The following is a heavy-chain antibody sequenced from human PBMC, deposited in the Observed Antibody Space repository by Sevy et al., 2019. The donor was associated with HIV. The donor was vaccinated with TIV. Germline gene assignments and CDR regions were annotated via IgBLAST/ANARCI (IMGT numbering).Heavy chain of an antibody. J-gene: IGHJ4*02. CDR1: GGSISSSAYY. V-gene: IGHV4-39*01. CDR3: ARQGGVVDRAFDF. Sequence: SETLSLTCTVSGGSISSSAYYWGWLRQPPGKGLEWIANIFYSGSAYYNPSLSGRVTISVDTSKNQFSLRLNSVTAADTAVYYCARQGGVVDRAFDFWGQGRLVTVSS. D-gene: IGHD3-10*01. CDR2: IFYSGSA.